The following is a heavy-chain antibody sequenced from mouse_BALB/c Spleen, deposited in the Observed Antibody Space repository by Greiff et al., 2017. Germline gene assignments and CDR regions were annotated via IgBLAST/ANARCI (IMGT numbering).Heavy chain of an antibody. D-gene: IGHD4-1*02. CDR3: ARTATGLGPFAY. J-gene: IGHJ3*01. CDR2: ISDGGSYT. V-gene: IGHV5-4*02. CDR1: GFTFSDYY. Sequence: DVMLVESGGGLVKPGGSLKLSCAASGFTFSDYYMYWVRQTPEKRLEWVATISDGGSYTYYPDSVKGRFTISRDNAKNNLYLQMSSMKSEDTAMYYCARTATGLGPFAYGGQGTLVTVSA.